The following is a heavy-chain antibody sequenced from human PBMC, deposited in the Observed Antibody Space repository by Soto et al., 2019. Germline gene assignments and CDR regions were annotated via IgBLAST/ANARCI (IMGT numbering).Heavy chain of an antibody. V-gene: IGHV3-23*01. D-gene: IGHD2-8*02. CDR1: GFTFSEYY. J-gene: IGHJ4*02. CDR2: VSKTGLTT. CDR3: AERYCPGGGCALFEH. Sequence: XGSLRLSCVASGFTFSEYYMTWVRQAPGKGLEWVSTVSKTGLTTYYADSVKGRFTISRDNSKNTVSLQMNSLRAEDTALYYCAERYCPGGGCALFEHWGQGTLVTVS.